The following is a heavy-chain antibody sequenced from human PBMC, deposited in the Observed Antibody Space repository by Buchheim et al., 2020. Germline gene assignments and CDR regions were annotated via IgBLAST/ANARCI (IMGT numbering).Heavy chain of an antibody. V-gene: IGHV4-59*01. CDR1: GGSISSYY. CDR2: IYYSGST. D-gene: IGHD6-19*01. CDR3: ARESGAGTGWFDP. Sequence: QVQLQESGPGLVKPSETLSLTCTVSGGSISSYYWSWIRQPPGKGLEWIGYIYYSGSTNYNPSLKSRVTISVDTSKNQFSLKLSSVTAADTAVYYCARESGAGTGWFDPWGQGTL. J-gene: IGHJ5*02.